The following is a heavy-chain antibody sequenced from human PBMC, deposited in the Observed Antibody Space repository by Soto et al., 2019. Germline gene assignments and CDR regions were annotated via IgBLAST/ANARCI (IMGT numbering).Heavy chain of an antibody. CDR2: ISYDGSNK. V-gene: IGHV3-30*18. J-gene: IGHJ6*02. Sequence: SLRLSCAASGFTFSSYGMHWVRQAPGKGLEWVAVISYDGSNKYYADSVKGRFTISRDNSKNTLYLQMNSLRAEDTAVYYCAKKSAKYQLLFSGMDDWRQGTSFPASS. CDR3: AKKSAKYQLLFSGMDD. D-gene: IGHD2-2*01. CDR1: GFTFSSYG.